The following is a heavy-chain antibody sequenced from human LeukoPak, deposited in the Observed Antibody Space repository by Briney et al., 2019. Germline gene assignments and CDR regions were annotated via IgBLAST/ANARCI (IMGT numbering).Heavy chain of an antibody. CDR3: ARLRRYSGSYYWYFDL. J-gene: IGHJ2*01. V-gene: IGHV4-39*01. Sequence: SETLSLTCSVSGGSISSSSYYWGWIRQPPGKGLEWIGSIYYSGSTYYNPSLKSRVTISLDTSKNQFSLKLSSVTAADTAVYYCARLRRYSGSYYWYFDLWGRGTLVTVSS. CDR1: GGSISSSSYY. D-gene: IGHD1-26*01. CDR2: IYYSGST.